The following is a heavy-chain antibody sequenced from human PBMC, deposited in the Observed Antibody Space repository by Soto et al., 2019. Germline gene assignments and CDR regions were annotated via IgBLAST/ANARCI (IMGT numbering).Heavy chain of an antibody. CDR3: AGVLRITFGGVLFRSPAFMTY. CDR2: ISSSSYI. J-gene: IGHJ4*02. V-gene: IGHV3-21*01. Sequence: GGSLRLSCAASGFTFSSYSMNWVRQAPGKGLEWVSSISSSSYIYYADSVKGRFTISRDNAKNSLYLQMNSLRAEDTAVYYCAGVLRITFGGVLFRSPAFMTYGARETLVTVSA. CDR1: GFTFSSYS. D-gene: IGHD3-16*01.